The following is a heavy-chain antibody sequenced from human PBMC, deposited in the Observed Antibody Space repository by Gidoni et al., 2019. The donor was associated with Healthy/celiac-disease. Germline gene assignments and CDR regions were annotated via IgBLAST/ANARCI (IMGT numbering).Heavy chain of an antibody. CDR1: GYSISSGYY. V-gene: IGHV4-38-2*02. CDR3: ARVLPADFPKGYGSGTHKGDFDY. CDR2: IYHSGST. Sequence: QVQLQESGPGLVKPSETLSLTCTVSGYSISSGYYWGWIRQPPGKGLEWIGSIYHSGSTYYNPSLKSRVTISVDTSKNQFSLKLSAVTAADTAVYYCARVLPADFPKGYGSGTHKGDFDYWGQGTLVTVSS. J-gene: IGHJ4*02. D-gene: IGHD3-10*01.